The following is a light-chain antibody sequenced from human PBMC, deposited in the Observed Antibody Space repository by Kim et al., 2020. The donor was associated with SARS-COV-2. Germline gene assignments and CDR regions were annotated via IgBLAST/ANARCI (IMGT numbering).Light chain of an antibody. CDR3: QTWGPGTVVV. CDR1: SGHSSYT. Sequence: SVKLTFTLSSGHSSYTIAWHQQQPEKGPRFLMKVNIDGRHTKGDGIPDRFSGSSSGAERYLTISSLQSEDEADYYCQTWGPGTVVVFGGGTQLTVL. CDR2: VNIDGRH. J-gene: IGLJ2*01. V-gene: IGLV4-69*01.